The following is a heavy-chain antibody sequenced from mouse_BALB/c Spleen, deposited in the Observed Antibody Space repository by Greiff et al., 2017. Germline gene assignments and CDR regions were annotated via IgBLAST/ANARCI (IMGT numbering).Heavy chain of an antibody. CDR1: GFTFSSYA. CDR2: ISSGGSYT. CDR3: ARSADYGNYFDY. V-gene: IGHV5-9-4*01. D-gene: IGHD2-1*01. Sequence: EVQRVESGGGLVKPGGSLKLSCAASGFTFSSYAMSWVRQSPEKRLEWVAEISSGGSYTYYPDTVTGRFTISRDNAKNTLYLEMSSLRSEDTAMYYCARSADYGNYFDYWGQGTTLTVSS. J-gene: IGHJ2*01.